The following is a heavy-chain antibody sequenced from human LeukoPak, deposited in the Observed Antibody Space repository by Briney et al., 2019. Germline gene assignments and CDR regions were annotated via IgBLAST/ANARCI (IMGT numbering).Heavy chain of an antibody. D-gene: IGHD3-22*01. CDR2: IYYSGST. CDR1: GGSISSYY. CDR3: ARGPYDSSGHDAFDI. Sequence: ASETLSLTCTVSGGSISSYYWSWIRQPPGKGLEWIGYIYYSGSTNYNPSLKSRVTISVDTSKNQFSLKLSSVTAAETAVYYCARGPYDSSGHDAFDIWGQGTMVTVSS. J-gene: IGHJ3*02. V-gene: IGHV4-59*01.